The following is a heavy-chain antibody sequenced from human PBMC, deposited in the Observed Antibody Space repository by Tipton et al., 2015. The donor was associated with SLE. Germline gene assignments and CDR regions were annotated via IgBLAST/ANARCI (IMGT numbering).Heavy chain of an antibody. V-gene: IGHV4-39*01. Sequence: TLSLTCTVSGGSISSSSYYWGWIRQPPGKGLEWIGSIYYSGSTYYNPSLKSRVTISVDTSKNQFSLKLSSVTAADTAVYYCARHRSGYDWGFDYWGQGTLVTVSS. D-gene: IGHD5-12*01. CDR2: IYYSGST. CDR3: ARHRSGYDWGFDY. CDR1: GGSISSSSYY. J-gene: IGHJ4*02.